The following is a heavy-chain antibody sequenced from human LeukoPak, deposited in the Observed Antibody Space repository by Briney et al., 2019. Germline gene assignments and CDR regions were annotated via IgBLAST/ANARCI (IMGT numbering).Heavy chain of an antibody. J-gene: IGHJ5*02. Sequence: GGSLRLSCAASGFTFSSYAMSWVRRAPGKGLEWVSAISGSGGSTYYADSVKGRFTISRDNSKNTLYLQMNSLRAEDTAVYYCAKDPKLELHPWFDPWGQGTLVTVSS. CDR2: ISGSGGST. CDR1: GFTFSSYA. CDR3: AKDPKLELHPWFDP. D-gene: IGHD1-7*01. V-gene: IGHV3-23*01.